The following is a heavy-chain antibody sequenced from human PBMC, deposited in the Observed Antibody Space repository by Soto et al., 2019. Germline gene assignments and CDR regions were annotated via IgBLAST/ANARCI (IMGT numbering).Heavy chain of an antibody. J-gene: IGHJ4*02. D-gene: IGHD3-10*01. CDR2: ILSDVEQ. CDR1: GFSLTNVQKG. CDR3: ARISGRFGASHFDF. V-gene: IGHV2-26*01. Sequence: QVTLKESGPVLVQATETLTLTCNVSGFSLTNVQKGVAWIHQPPGKALEWLAHILSDVEQSYKSSLKKRLTISQDTSKRQVVLVMTNVEPVDTATYYCARISGRFGASHFDFWGQGSSVIVSS.